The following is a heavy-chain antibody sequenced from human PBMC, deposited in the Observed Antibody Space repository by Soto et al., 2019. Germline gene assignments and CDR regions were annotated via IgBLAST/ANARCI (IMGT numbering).Heavy chain of an antibody. V-gene: IGHV3-21*01. CDR2: ISGSSSYI. CDR1: GFTFSSYN. Sequence: PGGSLRLSCTGSGFTFSSYNMNWVRQAPGKGLEWVSSISGSSSYIYYADSVKGRFTISRDNAKNSLYLQMNSLRAEDTAVYYCARGDYYYYGMDVWGQGTTVTV. J-gene: IGHJ6*02. CDR3: ARGDYYYYGMDV.